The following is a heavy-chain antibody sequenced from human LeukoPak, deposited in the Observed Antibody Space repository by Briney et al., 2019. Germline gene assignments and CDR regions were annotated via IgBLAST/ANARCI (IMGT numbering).Heavy chain of an antibody. V-gene: IGHV4-59*08. CDR1: GFTFNSYW. D-gene: IGHD3-10*01. Sequence: GSLRLSCAASGFTFNSYWMAWVRQAPGKGLEWIGYIYYSGSTNYNPSLKSRVTISLDTSKNQFSPELSSVTAADTAVYYCARAGGGYGSGSYNNWFDPWGQGTLVTVSS. J-gene: IGHJ5*02. CDR3: ARAGGGYGSGSYNNWFDP. CDR2: IYYSGST.